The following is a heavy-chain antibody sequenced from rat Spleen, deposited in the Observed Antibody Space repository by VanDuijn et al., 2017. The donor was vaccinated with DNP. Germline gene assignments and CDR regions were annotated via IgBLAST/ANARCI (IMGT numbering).Heavy chain of an antibody. Sequence: QVQLKESGPGLVQSSQTLSLTCTVSGFSLMDYSVHWVRQPPGKGLEWMGRMKYDGDTYYNSALKSRLSISRDTSKSQVFLKMNSLQTEDIAIYYCTRDWGGYSELDWFAYWGQGTLVTVSS. D-gene: IGHD1-11*01. CDR1: GFSLMDYS. CDR3: TRDWGGYSELDWFAY. J-gene: IGHJ3*01. CDR2: MKYDGDT. V-gene: IGHV2S30*01.